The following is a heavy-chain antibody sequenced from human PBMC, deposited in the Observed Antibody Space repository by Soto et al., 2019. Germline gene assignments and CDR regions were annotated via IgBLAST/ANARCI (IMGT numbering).Heavy chain of an antibody. V-gene: IGHV1-18*01. CDR2: VSGYNGNT. CDR1: GYTFTSHG. Sequence: QVQLVQSGAEVKKPGASVKVSCKASGYTFTSHGISWVRQAPGQGLEWMGWVSGYNGNTNYAQKFQGRVTMTTDTSTTTAYMELRSLTSDDTAVYYCSRDLGAKVYFWGQGTLSPSPQ. CDR3: SRDLGAKVYF. D-gene: IGHD3-16*01. J-gene: IGHJ4*02.